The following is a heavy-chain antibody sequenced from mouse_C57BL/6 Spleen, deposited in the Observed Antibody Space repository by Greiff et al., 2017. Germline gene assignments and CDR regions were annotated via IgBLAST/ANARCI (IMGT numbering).Heavy chain of an antibody. D-gene: IGHD1-1*01. CDR1: GFTFSDYG. V-gene: IGHV5-17*01. Sequence: EVHLVESGGGLVKPGGSLKLSCAASGFTFSDYGMHWVRQAPEKGLEWVAYISSGSSTIYYADTVKGRFTISRDNAKNTLFLQMTSLRSEDTAKYYCARREITTVVGAMDDWGKGTSVTVSS. CDR3: ARREITTVVGAMDD. J-gene: IGHJ4*01. CDR2: ISSGSSTI.